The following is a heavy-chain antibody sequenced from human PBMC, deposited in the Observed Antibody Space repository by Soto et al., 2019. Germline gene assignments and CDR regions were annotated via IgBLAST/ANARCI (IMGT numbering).Heavy chain of an antibody. V-gene: IGHV3-23*01. CDR1: GFTFSNYA. D-gene: IGHD2-15*01. Sequence: GRSLRLSCAASGFTFSNYAMSWVRQAPGKGLEWVSAISGSTSDTYYADSVKGRFTISRDNSKNTLYLQMNSLRAEDTAIYYWGKRMCVGSCSARTGIDAWGQGALVTVS. CDR2: ISGSTSDT. CDR3: GKRMCVGSCSARTGIDA. J-gene: IGHJ5*02.